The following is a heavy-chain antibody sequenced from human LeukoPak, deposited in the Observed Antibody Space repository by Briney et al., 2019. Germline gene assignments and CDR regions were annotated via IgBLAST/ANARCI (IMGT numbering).Heavy chain of an antibody. J-gene: IGHJ4*02. CDR2: ISGSGGST. CDR3: ASVGTTNYFDY. Sequence: GGSLRLSWAASGXTFSSYAMNWVRQAPGKGLEWVSGISGSGGSTYYVDSVKGRFTISRDNSKNTLFLQMNSLRAEDTAVYYCASVGTTNYFDYWGQGTLVTVSS. D-gene: IGHD1-1*01. V-gene: IGHV3-23*01. CDR1: GXTFSSYA.